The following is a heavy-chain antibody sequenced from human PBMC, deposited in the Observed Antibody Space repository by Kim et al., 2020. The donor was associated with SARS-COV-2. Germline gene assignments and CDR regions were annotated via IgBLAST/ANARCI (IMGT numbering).Heavy chain of an antibody. CDR2: DTA. CDR3: ARGPSYEEN. V-gene: IGHV1-69*01. Sequence: DTANYEQKFQGRVTITADESTSTAYMELSSLRSEDTTVYYCARGPSYEENWGQGTLVTVSS. J-gene: IGHJ4*02. D-gene: IGHD2-8*01.